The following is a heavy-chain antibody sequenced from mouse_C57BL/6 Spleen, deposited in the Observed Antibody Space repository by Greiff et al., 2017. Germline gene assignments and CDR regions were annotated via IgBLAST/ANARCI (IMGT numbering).Heavy chain of an antibody. CDR1: GYTFTNYW. CDR3: AREGLTGPYYFDY. D-gene: IGHD4-1*01. J-gene: IGHJ2*01. V-gene: IGHV1-63*01. Sequence: QVQLQQSGAELVRPGPSVKMSCKASGYTFTNYWIGWAKQRPGHGLEWIGDIYPGGGYTNYNEKFKGKATLTADKSSSTAYMQFSSLTSEDSAIYYCAREGLTGPYYFDYWGQGTTLTVSS. CDR2: IYPGGGYT.